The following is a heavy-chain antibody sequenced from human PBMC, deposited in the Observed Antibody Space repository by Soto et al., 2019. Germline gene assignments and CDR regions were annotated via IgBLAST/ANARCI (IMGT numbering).Heavy chain of an antibody. V-gene: IGHV1-18*04. CDR2: ISVYNGNT. D-gene: IGHD5-18*01. CDR1: CYTFTTYG. J-gene: IGHJ2*01. CDR3: ARSYSYGSYWYFDL. Sequence: GASVKVSFMASCYTFTTYGISWLRQAPGQGLEWMGWISVYNGNTNYAERLQGIVTMTTDTSTSTAYMELWRLRSDDTAMYYCARSYSYGSYWYFDLWGRGTLVSVSS.